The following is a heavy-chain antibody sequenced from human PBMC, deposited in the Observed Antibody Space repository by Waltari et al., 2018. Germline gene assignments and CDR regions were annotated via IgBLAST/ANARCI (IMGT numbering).Heavy chain of an antibody. J-gene: IGHJ6*03. D-gene: IGHD3-10*01. CDR2: IIPILGIA. V-gene: IGHV1-69*08. Sequence: QVQLVQSGAEVKKPGSSVKVSCKASGGTFSSYTNRWVRQVPGQGLEWMGRIIPILGIANYAQKFQGRVTITADKSTSTAYMELSSLRSEDTAVYYCARDPLWFGEPMDYYYYYMDVWGKGTTVTVSS. CDR3: ARDPLWFGEPMDYYYYYMDV. CDR1: GGTFSSYT.